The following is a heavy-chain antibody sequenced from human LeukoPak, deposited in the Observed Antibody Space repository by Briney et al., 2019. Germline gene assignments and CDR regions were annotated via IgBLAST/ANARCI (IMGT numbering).Heavy chain of an antibody. CDR1: GFTFSNYP. D-gene: IGHD3-22*01. CDR3: AREEGSGDSSGYYKTFDY. J-gene: IGHJ4*02. CDR2: ISSSSSTI. V-gene: IGHV3-48*01. Sequence: PGGSLRLSCAAPGFTFSNYPMNWIRQAPGKGLEWISYISSSSSTIYDADSVKGRFTISRDNAKSSLYLQMNSLRAEDTAVYYCAREEGSGDSSGYYKTFDYWGQGTLVTVSS.